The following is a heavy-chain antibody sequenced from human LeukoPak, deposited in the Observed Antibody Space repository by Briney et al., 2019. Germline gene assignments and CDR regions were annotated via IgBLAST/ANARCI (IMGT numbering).Heavy chain of an antibody. CDR3: AKSRSGGGSCYNY. Sequence: QAGGSLRLSCAASGFIFSNYAMSWVRQAPGKGLEWVSTISGSDDSTYYADSVRGRFTISRDNSKNTLYLQMNSLRAEDTAVYYCAKSRSGGGSCYNYWGQGTLVTVSS. J-gene: IGHJ4*02. CDR1: GFIFSNYA. V-gene: IGHV3-23*01. CDR2: ISGSDDST. D-gene: IGHD2-15*01.